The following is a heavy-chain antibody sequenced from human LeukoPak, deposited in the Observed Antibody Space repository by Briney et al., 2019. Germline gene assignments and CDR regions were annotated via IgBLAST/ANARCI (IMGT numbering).Heavy chain of an antibody. CDR2: IHYSGST. Sequence: SETLSLTCTVSGGSISSSSYYWGWIRQPPGKGLEWIGSIHYSGSTYYNPSLKSRVTISVDTSKNQFSLKLSSVTAADTAVYYCASSGGPTKWFDPWGQGTLVTVSS. CDR3: ASSGGPTKWFDP. CDR1: GGSISSSSYY. D-gene: IGHD3-10*01. V-gene: IGHV4-39*07. J-gene: IGHJ5*02.